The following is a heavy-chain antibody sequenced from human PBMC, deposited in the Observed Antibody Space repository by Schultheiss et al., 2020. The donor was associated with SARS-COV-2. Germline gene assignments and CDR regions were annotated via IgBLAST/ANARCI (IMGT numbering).Heavy chain of an antibody. D-gene: IGHD6-13*01. CDR3: ARVIQYSSSWYGYFDY. J-gene: IGHJ4*02. Sequence: GGSLRLSCAASGFTFSSYAMHWVRQAPGKGLEWVAVISYDGSNKYYADSVKGRFTISRDNSKNTLYLQMNSLRAEDTAVYYCARVIQYSSSWYGYFDYWGQGTLVTISS. V-gene: IGHV3-30*01. CDR1: GFTFSSYA. CDR2: ISYDGSNK.